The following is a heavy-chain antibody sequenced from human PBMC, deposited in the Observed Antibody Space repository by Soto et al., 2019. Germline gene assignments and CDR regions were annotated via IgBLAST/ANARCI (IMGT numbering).Heavy chain of an antibody. D-gene: IGHD3-16*01. CDR1: GFTFSTYW. J-gene: IGHJ6*02. Sequence: LRLSCAASGFTFSTYWMHWVRQAPGKGLVWVSVINSDGGKTSYADSVKGRFTTSRDNSKNTLYLQMNSLRAEDTAVYYCAKRPSYVVLDYYYYGMDVWGQGTTVTVSS. CDR3: AKRPSYVVLDYYYYGMDV. CDR2: INSDGGKT. V-gene: IGHV3-74*01.